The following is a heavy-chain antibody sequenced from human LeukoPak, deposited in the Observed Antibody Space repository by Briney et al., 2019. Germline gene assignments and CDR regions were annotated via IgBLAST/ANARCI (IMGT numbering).Heavy chain of an antibody. V-gene: IGHV3-23*01. CDR3: AKDLTPFWSGSPNWFDP. Sequence: PGGSLRLSCAASGFTFSSYAMSWVRQAPGKGLEWVSAISGSGGSTYYADSVKGRFTISRDNSKNTLYLQMNSLRAEDTAVYYCAKDLTPFWSGSPNWFDPWGQGTLVTVSS. CDR2: ISGSGGST. CDR1: GFTFSSYA. J-gene: IGHJ5*02. D-gene: IGHD3-3*01.